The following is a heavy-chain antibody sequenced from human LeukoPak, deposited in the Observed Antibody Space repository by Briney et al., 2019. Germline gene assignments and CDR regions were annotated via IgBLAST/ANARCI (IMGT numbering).Heavy chain of an antibody. CDR1: GFTFSSYE. CDR3: ARRLRTYMDV. CDR2: IKQGGSEK. D-gene: IGHD4-17*01. V-gene: IGHV3-7*01. Sequence: GGSLRLSCAASGFTFSSYEMNWVRQAPGKGLEWVANIKQGGSEKYYVDSVKGRFTISRDNAKNSLYLQMNSLRAEDTAVYYCARRLRTYMDVWGKGTTVTISS. J-gene: IGHJ6*03.